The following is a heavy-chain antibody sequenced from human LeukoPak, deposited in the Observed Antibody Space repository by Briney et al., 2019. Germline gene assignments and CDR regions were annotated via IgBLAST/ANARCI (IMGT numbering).Heavy chain of an antibody. CDR3: AKEEMATIDY. J-gene: IGHJ4*02. D-gene: IGHD5-24*01. Sequence: GRSLRLSCAASGFTFSSYGMHWVRQAPGKGLEWVAVIWYDGSNKYYADSVKGRFTISRDNSKNTLYLQMNSLRAEDTAVYYCAKEEMATIDYWGQGTLVTVSS. CDR2: IWYDGSNK. CDR1: GFTFSSYG. V-gene: IGHV3-33*06.